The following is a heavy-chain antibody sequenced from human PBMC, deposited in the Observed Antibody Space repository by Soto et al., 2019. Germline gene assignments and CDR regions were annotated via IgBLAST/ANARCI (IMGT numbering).Heavy chain of an antibody. CDR2: ISGSGGST. J-gene: IGHJ6*02. V-gene: IGHV3-23*01. Sequence: PGGSLRLSCAASGFTFSSYAMSWVRQAPGKGLEWVSAISGSGGSTYYADSVKGRFTISRDNSKNTLYLQMNSLRAEDTAVYYCAKAAPWGSGTSIDYYYGMDVWGQGTTVTVSS. D-gene: IGHD3-10*01. CDR1: GFTFSSYA. CDR3: AKAAPWGSGTSIDYYYGMDV.